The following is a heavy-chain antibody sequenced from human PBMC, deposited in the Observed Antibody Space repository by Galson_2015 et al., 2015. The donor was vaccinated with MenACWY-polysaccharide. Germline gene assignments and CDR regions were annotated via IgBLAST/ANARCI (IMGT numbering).Heavy chain of an antibody. D-gene: IGHD2-15*01. CDR2: TNGDGGAT. J-gene: IGHJ5*02. Sequence: SLRLSCAASGFTFSSYWMHWVRQAPGKGLVWVSRTNGDGGATDYADSVKGRFTISRDNAKNTLYLQMNSLGAEDTAVYYCARAGAKECRGGNCFFNWFDPWGQGTLVTVSS. V-gene: IGHV3-74*01. CDR3: ARAGAKECRGGNCFFNWFDP. CDR1: GFTFSSYW.